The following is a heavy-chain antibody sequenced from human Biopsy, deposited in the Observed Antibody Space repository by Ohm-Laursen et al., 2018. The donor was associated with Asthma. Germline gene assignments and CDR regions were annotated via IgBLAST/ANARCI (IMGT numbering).Heavy chain of an antibody. Sequence: TLSLTWIVSGASITSSAYYWGWIRQPPGKGLEWIGSMYYGETTYYSPSLKSQVTISVDTSKNQFSLILSSVTAADTAVYYCARHDHRWDTYADFWGQGTLVTVSS. CDR1: GASITSSAYY. CDR3: ARHDHRWDTYADF. CDR2: MYYGETT. D-gene: IGHD2-2*01. J-gene: IGHJ4*02. V-gene: IGHV4-39*01.